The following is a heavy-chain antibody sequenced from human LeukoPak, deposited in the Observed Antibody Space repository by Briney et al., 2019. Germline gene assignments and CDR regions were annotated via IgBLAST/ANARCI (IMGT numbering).Heavy chain of an antibody. Sequence: SETLSLTCTVSGASISSASYYWSWIRQPPGKRLEWIGYIYYSGSTNYNLSLKSRLTISLDTSKNQFSLRLTSVTAADTAVYYCARSLGAQLPPIHWGQGTLVTVSS. J-gene: IGHJ4*02. CDR3: ARSLGAQLPPIH. D-gene: IGHD2-2*01. CDR2: IYYSGST. CDR1: GASISSASYY. V-gene: IGHV4-61*01.